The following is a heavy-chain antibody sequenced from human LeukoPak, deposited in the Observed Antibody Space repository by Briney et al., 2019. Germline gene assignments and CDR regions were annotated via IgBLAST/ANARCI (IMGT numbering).Heavy chain of an antibody. D-gene: IGHD6-6*01. V-gene: IGHV3-74*01. J-gene: IGHJ4*02. CDR2: INSDGSST. CDR1: GFTFSSYW. CDR3: ARGAARLGSDY. Sequence: PGGSLRLSCAASGFTFSSYWMHWVRQAPGKGLAWVSRINSDGSSTIYADSVEGRFTISRDNAKNTLYLQMNSLRAEDTAVYYCARGAARLGSDYWGQGTLVTVSS.